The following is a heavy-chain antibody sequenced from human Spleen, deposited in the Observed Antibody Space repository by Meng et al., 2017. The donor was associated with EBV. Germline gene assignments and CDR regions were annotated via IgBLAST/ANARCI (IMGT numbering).Heavy chain of an antibody. V-gene: IGHV2-5*02. Sequence: QITLKESGPTLVKPTQTLTLTCTFSGFSFSTSGGGVGWIRQPPGKALEWLALIYWDDDKRYSPSLKTRLTVTKDTSKHQVVLTMTNMDPVDTATYYCAHFLYYDTSDYARRGVDYWGQGTLVTVSS. CDR1: GFSFSTSGGG. CDR3: AHFLYYDTSDYARRGVDY. D-gene: IGHD3-22*01. J-gene: IGHJ4*02. CDR2: IYWDDDK.